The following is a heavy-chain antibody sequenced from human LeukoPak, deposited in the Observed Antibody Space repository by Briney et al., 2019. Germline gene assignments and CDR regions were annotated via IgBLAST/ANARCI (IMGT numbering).Heavy chain of an antibody. D-gene: IGHD3-10*01. CDR3: IRGPGHYFDY. Sequence: ASVKVSCKASGYTFNYYYMHWARQAPGQGLEWMGWINPSSGATNYAQKFQGRVTMTRDTSVSTAYMELTRLRSDDSAVFYCIRGPGHYFDYWGQGTVVTVPS. V-gene: IGHV1-2*02. J-gene: IGHJ4*02. CDR1: GYTFNYYY. CDR2: INPSSGAT.